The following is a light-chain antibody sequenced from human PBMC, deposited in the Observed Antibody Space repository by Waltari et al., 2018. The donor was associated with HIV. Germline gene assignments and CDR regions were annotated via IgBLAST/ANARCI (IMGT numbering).Light chain of an antibody. CDR1: SSDIGGYDH. CDR2: GVT. J-gene: IGLJ7*01. CDR3: TSYTSISPLAI. V-gene: IGLV2-14*01. Sequence: QSALTQPASVSGSPGQSITISCNGTSSDIGGYDHVSWYQKYPGKAPKLIIFGVTNRPSGVSTRFSGSKSGNMASRTISGLQAEDEADYYCTSYTSISPLAIFGGGTQVTVL.